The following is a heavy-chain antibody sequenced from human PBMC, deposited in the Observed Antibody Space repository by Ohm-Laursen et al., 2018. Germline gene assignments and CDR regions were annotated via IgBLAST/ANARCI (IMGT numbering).Heavy chain of an antibody. Sequence: SLRLSCSASGFTFSSYAMSWVRQAPGKGLEWVAVISYDGSNKYYADSVKGRFTISRDNSKNTLYLQMNSLRAEDTAVYYCAKYGFFYGSYYWGQGTLVTVSS. J-gene: IGHJ4*02. D-gene: IGHD6-6*01. V-gene: IGHV3-30*18. CDR3: AKYGFFYGSYY. CDR1: GFTFSSYA. CDR2: ISYDGSNK.